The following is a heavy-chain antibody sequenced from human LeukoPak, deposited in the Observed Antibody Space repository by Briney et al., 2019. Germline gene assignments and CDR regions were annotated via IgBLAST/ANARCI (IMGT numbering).Heavy chain of an antibody. V-gene: IGHV5-51*01. D-gene: IGHD1-26*01. J-gene: IGHJ6*03. CDR3: ARLSGSYFHYYYYMDV. CDR1: GYSFTSYW. Sequence: NRGESLKISCKGSGYSFTSYWIGWVRQLPGKGLEWMGIIYPGDSDTRYSPSFQGQVTISADKSISTAYLQWSSLKASDTAMYYCARLSGSYFHYYYYMDVWGKGTTVTISS. CDR2: IYPGDSDT.